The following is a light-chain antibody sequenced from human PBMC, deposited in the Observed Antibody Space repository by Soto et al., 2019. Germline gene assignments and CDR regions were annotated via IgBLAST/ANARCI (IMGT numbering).Light chain of an antibody. CDR2: EVS. Sequence: QSALTQAASVSGSPGQSITISCTGTSSDVGGYNSVSWFQQHPSKAPKLIIYEVSHRPSGVSIRFSGSKSGNTASLTISGLQAEDEADYYCNSYRHSTTLVFGTGTKVTVL. CDR1: SSDVGGYNS. CDR3: NSYRHSTTLV. J-gene: IGLJ1*01. V-gene: IGLV2-14*01.